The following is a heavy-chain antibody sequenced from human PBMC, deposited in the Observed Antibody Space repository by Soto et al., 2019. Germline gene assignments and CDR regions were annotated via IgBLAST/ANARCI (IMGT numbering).Heavy chain of an antibody. CDR2: INHSGST. J-gene: IGHJ6*02. V-gene: IGHV4-34*01. CDR3: ARTSITIFGVVIRNYYYYGMDV. Sequence: SETLSLTCAVYGGSFSGYYWSWIRQPPGKGLEWIGEINHSGSTNYNPSLKSRVTISVDTSKNQFSLKLSSVTAADTAVYYCARTSITIFGVVIRNYYYYGMDVWGQGTTVTVSS. CDR1: GGSFSGYY. D-gene: IGHD3-3*01.